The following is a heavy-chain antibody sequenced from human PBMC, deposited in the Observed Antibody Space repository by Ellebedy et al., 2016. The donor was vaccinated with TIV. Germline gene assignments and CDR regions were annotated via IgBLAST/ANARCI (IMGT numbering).Heavy chain of an antibody. CDR1: GFTFSNAW. D-gene: IGHD4-17*01. CDR3: TTGDIHAHSDYGDYVRRWDY. Sequence: GESLKISCAASGFTFSNAWMSWVRQAPGKGLEWVGRIKSKTDGGTTDYAAPVKGRFTISRDDSKNTLYLQMNSLKTEDTAVYYCTTGDIHAHSDYGDYVRRWDYWGQGTLVTVSS. CDR2: IKSKTDGGTT. V-gene: IGHV3-15*01. J-gene: IGHJ4*02.